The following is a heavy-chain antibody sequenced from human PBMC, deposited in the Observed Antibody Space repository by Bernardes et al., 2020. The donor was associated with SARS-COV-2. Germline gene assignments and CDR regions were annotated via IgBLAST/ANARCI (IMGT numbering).Heavy chain of an antibody. Sequence: SETLSLTRSVSGDSINSASYRWGWIRQAPGKGLEWIGSLSYGGNTYYTPSLRSRVTMSADTSNTQFSLRLTSVTAADTAVYFCARLPFMIVVPTSWYFDLWGRGTLVTVSS. CDR1: GDSINSASYR. CDR2: LSYGGNT. V-gene: IGHV4-39*01. D-gene: IGHD3-22*01. J-gene: IGHJ2*01. CDR3: ARLPFMIVVPTSWYFDL.